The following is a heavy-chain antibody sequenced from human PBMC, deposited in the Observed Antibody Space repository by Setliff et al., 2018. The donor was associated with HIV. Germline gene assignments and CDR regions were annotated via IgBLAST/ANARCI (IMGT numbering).Heavy chain of an antibody. D-gene: IGHD3-3*01. J-gene: IGHJ4*02. CDR3: ARTSLGVERLDF. V-gene: IGHV4-39*01. Sequence: SETLSLTCTVSGDSIGTTTYYWGWIRQSPARGLEWIGSFFHNFITSYNPSLESRVTISVDTSKNQFTLRMTSVTAADTAVYYCARTSLGVERLDFWGQGRLVTVSS. CDR2: FFHNFIT. CDR1: GDSIGTTTYY.